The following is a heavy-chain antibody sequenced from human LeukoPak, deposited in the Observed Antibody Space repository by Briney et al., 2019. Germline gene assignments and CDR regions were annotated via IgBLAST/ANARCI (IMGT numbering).Heavy chain of an antibody. J-gene: IGHJ4*02. CDR1: GFTFSSYA. CDR2: LLYDGSNE. V-gene: IGHV3-30*18. D-gene: IGHD4-17*01. Sequence: GRSLRLSCAASGFTFSSYAMHWVRQAPGKGLEWVAMLLYDGSNEYYADSVKGRFTISRDNSKNTLYLQMNSLRAEDTAVYYCAKDNGDFLIDCWGQGTLVTVSS. CDR3: AKDNGDFLIDC.